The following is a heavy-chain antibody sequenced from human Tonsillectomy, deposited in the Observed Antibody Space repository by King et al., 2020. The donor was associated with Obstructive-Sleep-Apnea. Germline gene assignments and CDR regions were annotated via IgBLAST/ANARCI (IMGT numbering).Heavy chain of an antibody. CDR3: ARDPAKTSRSSGWSIDY. CDR2: INPSGGST. J-gene: IGHJ4*02. CDR1: GYTFTSYY. D-gene: IGHD6-19*01. Sequence: VQLVESGAEVKKPGASVKVSCKASGYTFTSYYMHWVRQAPGQGLEWMGIINPSGGSTSYAQKFQGRVTMTRDTSTSTVYMELSSLRSEDTAVYYCARDPAKTSRSSGWSIDYWGQGTLVTVSS. V-gene: IGHV1-46*01.